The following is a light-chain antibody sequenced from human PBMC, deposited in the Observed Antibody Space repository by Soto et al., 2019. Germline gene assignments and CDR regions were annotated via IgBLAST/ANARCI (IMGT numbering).Light chain of an antibody. CDR2: DVS. J-gene: IGLJ3*02. V-gene: IGLV2-14*01. CDR3: SSYTSSSTVV. CDR1: SSDVGAYNS. Sequence: QSALTQPASVSGSPGQSITISCTGTSSDVGAYNSVSWYQQHPGKAPKLIIYDVSNRPSGVSYRFSGSKSGNTASLTISGLKAEDEADYYCSSYTSSSTVVFGGGTKLTVL.